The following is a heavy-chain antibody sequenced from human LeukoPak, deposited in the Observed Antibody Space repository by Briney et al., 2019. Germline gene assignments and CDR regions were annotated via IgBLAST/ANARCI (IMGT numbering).Heavy chain of an antibody. CDR3: GSTMRSMSFDY. CDR2: IDQDGRGK. V-gene: IGHV3-7*05. CDR1: GSSFTSYY. D-gene: IGHD3-22*01. Sequence: GGCLTLACSASGSSFTSYYVVCVRQARGKGIGWVASIDQDGRGKYYVEFVKGRFTNSRHNAKNSLYLQMTSLSAEDTAVYYCGSTMRSMSFDYWGQGTLVIVSS. J-gene: IGHJ4*02.